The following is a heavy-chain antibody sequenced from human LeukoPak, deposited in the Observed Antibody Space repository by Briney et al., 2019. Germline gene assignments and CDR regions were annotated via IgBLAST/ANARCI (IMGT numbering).Heavy chain of an antibody. J-gene: IGHJ6*04. CDR3: AGGFPGGV. Sequence: PGGSLRLSCAASGFSFSKYIMNWVRQATGKGLEWVSYISSSSSTIFYADSVQGRFTISRDNAKNSLHLQMNSLRAEDTAVYYCAGGFPGGVWGKGTTVTVSS. CDR2: ISSSSSTI. D-gene: IGHD3-3*01. V-gene: IGHV3-48*01. CDR1: GFSFSKYI.